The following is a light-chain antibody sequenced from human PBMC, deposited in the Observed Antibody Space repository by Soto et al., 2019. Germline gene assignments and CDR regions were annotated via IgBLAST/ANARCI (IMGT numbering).Light chain of an antibody. Sequence: EIVLTQSPGTLSLSPGERATLSCRASQSVSSTYIAWYQQNPVRAPRLLIYGASSRATGIPDRFSGSGSGTDFTITISRLENEDFAVYFCQQYGRSPPFTFGHGTKVEIK. CDR3: QQYGRSPPFT. V-gene: IGKV3-20*01. CDR1: QSVSSTY. CDR2: GAS. J-gene: IGKJ2*01.